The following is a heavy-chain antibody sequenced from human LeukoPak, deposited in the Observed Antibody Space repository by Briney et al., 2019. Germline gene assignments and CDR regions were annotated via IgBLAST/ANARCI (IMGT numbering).Heavy chain of an antibody. CDR1: GFPFSLYG. Sequence: GGSLRLSCAASGFPFSLYGMFWVRQAPGKGLECVAYMSYHEVRTYYGDSVRGRFTISRDNSENTLSLQMDSLRPEDTAIYYCAKKFPGNDDFFDSWGPGTLVTVSS. CDR3: AKKFPGNDDFFDS. V-gene: IGHV3-30*18. CDR2: MSYHEVRT. D-gene: IGHD4-23*01. J-gene: IGHJ4*02.